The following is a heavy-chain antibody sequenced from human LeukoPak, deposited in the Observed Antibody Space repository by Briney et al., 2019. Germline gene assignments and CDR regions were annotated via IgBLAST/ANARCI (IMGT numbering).Heavy chain of an antibody. CDR1: GGSISSYY. D-gene: IGHD3-16*01. V-gene: IGHV4-59*08. J-gene: IGHJ5*02. Sequence: PSETLSLTCTVSGGSISSYYRSWIRQPPGKGLERIGYIYDSGSTNYNASLKSRVTISVDSSKNLFSLKLSSVTAADTAVYYCARGVDGRGIDPWGQGTLVTVSS. CDR2: IYDSGST. CDR3: ARGVDGRGIDP.